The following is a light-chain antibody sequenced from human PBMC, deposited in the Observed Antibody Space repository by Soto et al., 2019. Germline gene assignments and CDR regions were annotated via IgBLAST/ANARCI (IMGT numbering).Light chain of an antibody. Sequence: EIVLTQSPGTLSLSPGESATLTCRASQSIESNYLAWYQHKPGQAPRVLIYAASSRATGIPERFSGSGSGTDFTLTINRLEPEDFAVYCCQQYGNSPFPFGQGTKLEVK. CDR3: QQYGNSPFP. V-gene: IGKV3-20*01. J-gene: IGKJ2*01. CDR2: AAS. CDR1: QSIESNY.